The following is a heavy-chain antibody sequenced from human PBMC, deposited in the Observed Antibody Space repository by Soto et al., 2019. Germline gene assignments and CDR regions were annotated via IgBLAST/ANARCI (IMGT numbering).Heavy chain of an antibody. CDR3: ARGGSCYVGPGWVWDAFDI. Sequence: EVQLVESGGGLVKPGGSLRLSCAASGFSLSDYSTHWVRQAPGKGLEWVSSISGRSSYIYYADSVKGRFSISRDSAKNPLYMQMSSLRAEDTAVYHCARGGSCYVGPGWVWDAFDIWGQGTMVTVSS. J-gene: IGHJ3*02. V-gene: IGHV3-21*01. CDR1: GFSLSDYS. CDR2: ISGRSSYI. D-gene: IGHD2-2*01.